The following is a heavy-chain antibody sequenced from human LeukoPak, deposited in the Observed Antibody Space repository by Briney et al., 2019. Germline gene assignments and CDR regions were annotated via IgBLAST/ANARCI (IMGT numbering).Heavy chain of an antibody. CDR2: IFYSGNT. V-gene: IGHV4-59*01. CDR3: AGDSYGTDY. Sequence: SETLSLTCTVSGGSISSYYWNWIRQPPGKGLEWVGYIFYSGNTNYNPSLKRRVTISLDTSKNQFSLKLTSVTPADTAVYFCAGDSYGTDYWGQGTLVTVSS. D-gene: IGHD5-18*01. J-gene: IGHJ4*02. CDR1: GGSISSYY.